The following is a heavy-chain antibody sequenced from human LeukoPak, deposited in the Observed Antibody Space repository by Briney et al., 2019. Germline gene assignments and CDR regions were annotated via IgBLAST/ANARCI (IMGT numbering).Heavy chain of an antibody. V-gene: IGHV1-18*01. J-gene: IGHJ3*02. CDR3: ARDYYDSSGPDDAFDI. D-gene: IGHD3-22*01. CDR2: ISAYNGNT. CDR1: GYTFTSYG. Sequence: ASVKVSCKASGYTFTSYGISWVRQAPGQGLEWMGWISAYNGNTNYAQKLQGRVTMTTDTSTSTAYMVLRSLRSDDTAVYYCARDYYDSSGPDDAFDIWGQGTMVTVSS.